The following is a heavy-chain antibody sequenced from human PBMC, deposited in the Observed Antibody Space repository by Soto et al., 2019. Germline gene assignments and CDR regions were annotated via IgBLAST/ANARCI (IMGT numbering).Heavy chain of an antibody. CDR3: ARGSKAGLGTKFFDI. V-gene: IGHV4-34*01. CDR2: INHSGST. D-gene: IGHD3-16*01. J-gene: IGHJ3*02. Sequence: SETLSLTCAVYGGSFSGYYWSWIRQPPGKGLEWIGEINHSGSTNYNPSLKSPDTISVDTSKNQFSLKLTSVTAADTAVYYCARGSKAGLGTKFFDIWGQGKMVPVPS. CDR1: GGSFSGYY.